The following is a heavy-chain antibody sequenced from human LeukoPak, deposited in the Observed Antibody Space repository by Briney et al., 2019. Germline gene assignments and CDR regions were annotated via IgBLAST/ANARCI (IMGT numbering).Heavy chain of an antibody. Sequence: SETLSLTCTVSGDSISSYYWSWIRQPPGKVLEWIGYIYYSGSTNYNPSLKSRVTIAVDASKNQFSLKLSSVTAADTAVYYCARDPYYYGSGSSGWFDPWGQGTLVTVSS. CDR1: GDSISSYY. V-gene: IGHV4-59*01. D-gene: IGHD3-10*01. CDR3: ARDPYYYGSGSSGWFDP. J-gene: IGHJ5*02. CDR2: IYYSGST.